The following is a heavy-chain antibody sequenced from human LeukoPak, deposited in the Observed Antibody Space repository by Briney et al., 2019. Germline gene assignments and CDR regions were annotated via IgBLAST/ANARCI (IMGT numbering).Heavy chain of an antibody. J-gene: IGHJ3*02. D-gene: IGHD1-26*01. CDR3: ARDIVGATGDAFDI. CDR2: VSSSSDYI. CDR1: GFTFTTYS. Sequence: TGGSLRLSCAASGFTFTTYSMNWVRQAPGKEPEWVSAVSSSSDYIYYADSVRGRFTISRDNAKNSLYLQMNSLRAEDTAVYYCARDIVGATGDAFDIWGQGTMVTVSS. V-gene: IGHV3-21*01.